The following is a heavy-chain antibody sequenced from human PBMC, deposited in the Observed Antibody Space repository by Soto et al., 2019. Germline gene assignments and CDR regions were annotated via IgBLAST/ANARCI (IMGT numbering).Heavy chain of an antibody. CDR3: ARGDNSGYRSGAFDI. D-gene: IGHD3-22*01. CDR1: GDRVSRNSFA. V-gene: IGHV6-1*01. CDR2: PHYRSKWSN. Sequence: QTLSLTCAISGDRVSRNSFAWNWIRQPPSRGLEWLGRPHYRSKWSNDSAVSVKSRLTINPDTSKHQFSLQRNSATPEDPAVYYCARGDNSGYRSGAFDIWGQGAMVPVSS. J-gene: IGHJ3*02.